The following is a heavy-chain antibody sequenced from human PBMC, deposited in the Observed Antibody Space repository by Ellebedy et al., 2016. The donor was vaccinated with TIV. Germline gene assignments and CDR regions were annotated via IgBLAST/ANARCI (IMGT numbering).Heavy chain of an antibody. V-gene: IGHV3-30-3*01. CDR1: GFSFSSYA. CDR3: ARDRGDTRGYSGYDYLHWSFDL. CDR2: ISYDGSNK. D-gene: IGHD5-12*01. Sequence: GGSLRLSXAASGFSFSSYAMHWARQAPGKGLEWVAVISYDGSNKYYPDSVKGRFTISRDNSKNTLYLQMNSLRAEDTAVYYCARDRGDTRGYSGYDYLHWSFDLWGRGTLVTVSS. J-gene: IGHJ2*01.